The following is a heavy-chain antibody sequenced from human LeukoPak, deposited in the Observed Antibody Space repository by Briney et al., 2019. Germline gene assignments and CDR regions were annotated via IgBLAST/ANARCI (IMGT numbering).Heavy chain of an antibody. J-gene: IGHJ6*02. CDR1: GYTFTSYA. CDR3: ARDSFSPTYYDILTGYYRGYYYYYGMDV. CDR2: INTNTGNP. D-gene: IGHD3-9*01. Sequence: ASVKVSCKASGYTFTSYAMNWVRQAPGQGLEWMGWINTNTGNPTYAQGFTGRFVFSLDTSVSTAYLQISSLKAEDTAVYYCARDSFSPTYYDILTGYYRGYYYYYGMDVWGQGTTVTVSS. V-gene: IGHV7-4-1*02.